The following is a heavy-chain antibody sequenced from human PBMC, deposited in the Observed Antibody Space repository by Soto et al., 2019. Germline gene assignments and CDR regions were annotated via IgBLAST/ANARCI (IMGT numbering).Heavy chain of an antibody. CDR2: IHYSGST. V-gene: IGHV4-61*01. D-gene: IGHD1-26*01. J-gene: IGHJ4*02. CDR3: ERAWDHLYFDY. Sequence: KTSETLSLTCTVSGGSVSSTSYYWTWIRQPPGKGLEWIGYIHYSGSTNYNPSLKSRVAMSVDTSKNHFSLKLSSVTAADTAVYYCERAWDHLYFDYWGQGDLVTVSS. CDR1: GGSVSSTSYY.